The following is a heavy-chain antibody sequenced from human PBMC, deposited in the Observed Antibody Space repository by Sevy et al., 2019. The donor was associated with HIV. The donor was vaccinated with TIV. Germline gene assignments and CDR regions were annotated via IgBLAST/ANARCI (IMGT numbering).Heavy chain of an antibody. CDR2: ISGSGGST. V-gene: IGHV3-23*01. D-gene: IGHD1-26*01. Sequence: GGSLRLSCAASGFTFSSNAMSWVRQAPGKGLEWVSAISGSGGSTYYADSVKGRFTTSRDNSKNTLYLQMNSLRAEDTAVYYCAKDKEWELLRNFDYWGQGTLVTVSS. J-gene: IGHJ4*02. CDR1: GFTFSSNA. CDR3: AKDKEWELLRNFDY.